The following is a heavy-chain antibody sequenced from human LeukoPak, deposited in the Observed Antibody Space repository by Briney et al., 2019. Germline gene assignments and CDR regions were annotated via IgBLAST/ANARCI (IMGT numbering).Heavy chain of an antibody. CDR3: ARVHGHNLGTLDY. CDR1: GGSFSGDY. CDR2: INHSGNT. V-gene: IGHV4-34*01. D-gene: IGHD5-24*01. Sequence: PSETLSLSCAVYGGSFSGDYWSWTRQPPGKGLQWIGEINHSGNTNNNPSLKSRVTMSVDTSKNQLSLNLTSVTAADTAVYYCARVHGHNLGTLDYWGQGILVTVSS. J-gene: IGHJ4*02.